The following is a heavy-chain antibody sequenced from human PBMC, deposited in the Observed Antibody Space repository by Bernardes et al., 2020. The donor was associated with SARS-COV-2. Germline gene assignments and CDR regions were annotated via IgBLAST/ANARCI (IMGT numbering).Heavy chain of an antibody. CDR2: ISASGGST. CDR1: GFTFSRYG. V-gene: IGHV3-23*01. CDR3: AKPLTHLNTVTTCFDS. Sequence: GGSLRLSCAASGFTFSRYGMSWVRQAPGKGLEWVSAISASGGSTYSAASVKGRFTISRDGSKDTFYLHMNSLRAEDTAVYYCAKPLTHLNTVTTCFDSWGQGTLVTVSS. J-gene: IGHJ4*02. D-gene: IGHD4-17*01.